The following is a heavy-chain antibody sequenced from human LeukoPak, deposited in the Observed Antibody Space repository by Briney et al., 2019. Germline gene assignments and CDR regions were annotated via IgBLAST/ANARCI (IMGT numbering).Heavy chain of an antibody. V-gene: IGHV4-39*01. CDR2: IYYSGST. J-gene: IGHJ6*02. Sequence: PSETLSLTCTVSGGSISSSSYYWGWIRQPPGKGLEWIGSIYYSGSTYYNPSLKSRVTISVDTSKNQYSLKLSSVTAADTAVYYCSYYYYYGMDVWGQGTTVTVSS. CDR1: GGSISSSSYY. CDR3: SYYYYYGMDV.